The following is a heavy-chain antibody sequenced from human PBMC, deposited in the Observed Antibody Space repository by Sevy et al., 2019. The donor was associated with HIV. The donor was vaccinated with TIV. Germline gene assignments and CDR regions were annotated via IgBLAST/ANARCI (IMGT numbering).Heavy chain of an antibody. J-gene: IGHJ4*02. Sequence: GGSLRLSCAASGFTFTLYAIHWVRQAPGKGLEWVALISYSGTNKYYADSLKGRFTISRDDSKNTADLQMNNLRTDDTAVYYCARVAVEYCTDDCYHRFDYWGQGTQVTVSS. CDR3: ARVAVEYCTDDCYHRFDY. D-gene: IGHD2-21*02. CDR2: ISYSGTNK. V-gene: IGHV3-30-3*01. CDR1: GFTFTLYA.